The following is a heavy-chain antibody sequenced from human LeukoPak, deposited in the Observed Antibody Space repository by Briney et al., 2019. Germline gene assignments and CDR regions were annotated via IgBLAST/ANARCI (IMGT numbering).Heavy chain of an antibody. CDR2: IWYDGSNK. D-gene: IGHD3-16*01. J-gene: IGHJ6*02. CDR3: ARDRLVTRIYGMDG. CDR1: GFTFSRYG. V-gene: IGHV3-33*01. Sequence: GRSLRLSCAASGFTFSRYGMHWVRQAPGKGLEWVAVIWYDGSNKYYADSVKGRFTISRDNSKNTLYLQMNSLRAEDTAVYYCARDRLVTRIYGMDGWGQGTTVTVSS.